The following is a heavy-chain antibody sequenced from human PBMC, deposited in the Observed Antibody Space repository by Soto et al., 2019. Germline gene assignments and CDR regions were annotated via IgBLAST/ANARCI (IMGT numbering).Heavy chain of an antibody. CDR2: INGDGDYT. CDR3: ARERGGYSSDF. CDR1: GFSFSSYW. J-gene: IGHJ4*02. D-gene: IGHD2-15*01. Sequence: GGSLRLSCAASGFSFSSYWMHWLRQVPGKGLVWVSRINGDGDYTNYADSVKGRFTISRDNAKNTLYPQMNSLRAEDTAVYYCARERGGYSSDFWGQGTLVTVSS. V-gene: IGHV3-74*01.